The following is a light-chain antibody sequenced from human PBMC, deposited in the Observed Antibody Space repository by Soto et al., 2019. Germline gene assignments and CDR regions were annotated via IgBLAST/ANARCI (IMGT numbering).Light chain of an antibody. Sequence: DIQLTQSPSFLSASVGDRVTITCRASQGISSYLAWYQQKPGKAPKLLIDAASTLQSGVPSRFSGSGSGAEFTLTISSLQPEDFATYYCQQLNSYPPTFGQGTRLAIK. CDR1: QGISSY. V-gene: IGKV1-9*01. CDR2: AAS. CDR3: QQLNSYPPT. J-gene: IGKJ5*01.